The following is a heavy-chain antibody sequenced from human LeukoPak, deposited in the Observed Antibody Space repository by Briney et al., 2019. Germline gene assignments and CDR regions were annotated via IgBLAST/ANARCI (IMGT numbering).Heavy chain of an antibody. V-gene: IGHV1-18*01. D-gene: IGHD1-7*01. J-gene: IGHJ3*02. CDR2: ISAYNGNT. Sequence: ASVKVSCKASGYTFTSYGISWVRQAPGQGLEWMGWISAYNGNTNYAQKLQGRVTMTTDTSTSTAYMELRSLRSDDTAVYYCARPRYNWNYESAFDIWGQGTMVTVSS. CDR1: GYTFTSYG. CDR3: ARPRYNWNYESAFDI.